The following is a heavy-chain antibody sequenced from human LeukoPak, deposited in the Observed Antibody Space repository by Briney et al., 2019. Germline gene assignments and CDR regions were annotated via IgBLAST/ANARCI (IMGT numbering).Heavy chain of an antibody. Sequence: GGSLRLSCVASGFTFGKYWMSWVRQAPGKGLEWVANIKLDGSEKNYVDSVKGRFTISKDNAKNSLYLQMNSLRAEDTALYHCARNNGMDVWGQGTTVIVSS. CDR3: ARNNGMDV. CDR1: GFTFGKYW. V-gene: IGHV3-7*03. J-gene: IGHJ6*02. CDR2: IKLDGSEK.